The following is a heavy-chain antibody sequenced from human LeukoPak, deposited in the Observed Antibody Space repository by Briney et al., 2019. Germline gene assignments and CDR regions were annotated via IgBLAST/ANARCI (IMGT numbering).Heavy chain of an antibody. Sequence: GGSLRLSCVASGFTFGKYWMSWVRQAPGKGLEWVANIKLDGSEKNYVDSVKGRFTISKDNAKNSLYLQMNSLRAEDTALYHCARNNGMDVWGQGTTVIVSS. CDR3: ARNNGMDV. CDR1: GFTFGKYW. V-gene: IGHV3-7*03. J-gene: IGHJ6*02. CDR2: IKLDGSEK.